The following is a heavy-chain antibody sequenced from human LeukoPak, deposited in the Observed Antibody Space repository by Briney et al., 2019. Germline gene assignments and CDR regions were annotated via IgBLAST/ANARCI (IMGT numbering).Heavy chain of an antibody. D-gene: IGHD4-23*01. CDR3: ARKPDYGGKTNHNWFDP. CDR2: INPYSGDT. J-gene: IGHJ5*02. CDR1: GYSFTGYY. Sequence: ASVKVSCKASGYSFTGYYIHWVRQAPGQGLALMGWINPYSGDTTYAQKLQGRVTMTTDTSTSTAYMELRSLRSDDTAVYYCARKPDYGGKTNHNWFDPWGQGTLVTVSS. V-gene: IGHV1-18*04.